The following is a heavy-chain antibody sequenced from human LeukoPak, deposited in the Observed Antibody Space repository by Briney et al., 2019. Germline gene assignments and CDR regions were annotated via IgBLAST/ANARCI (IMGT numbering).Heavy chain of an antibody. D-gene: IGHD3-10*01. J-gene: IGHJ4*02. CDR2: ISSSSSYI. CDR1: GFTFSSYN. CDR3: AREAYGSGSYYSAPVDY. Sequence: GGSLRLSCAASGFTFSSYNMNWVRQAPGKGLEWVSSISSSSSYIYYADSLKGRFTISRDNAKNSLYLQMNSLRAEDTAVYYCAREAYGSGSYYSAPVDYWGQGTLVTVSS. V-gene: IGHV3-21*01.